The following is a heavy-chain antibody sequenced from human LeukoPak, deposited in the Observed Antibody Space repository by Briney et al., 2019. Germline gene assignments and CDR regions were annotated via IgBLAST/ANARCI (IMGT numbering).Heavy chain of an antibody. D-gene: IGHD2-15*01. Sequence: ASVKVSCKVSGSTLSELSIHWVRQAPGKGLEWMGAFDPEDVGEPIYAQKFEGRVTMTEDTSTDTSYMELSSLMFDDTAVYYCAHSAGLSAFDIWGQGTLVTVSS. CDR3: AHSAGLSAFDI. J-gene: IGHJ3*02. CDR2: FDPEDVGEP. CDR1: GSTLSELS. V-gene: IGHV1-24*01.